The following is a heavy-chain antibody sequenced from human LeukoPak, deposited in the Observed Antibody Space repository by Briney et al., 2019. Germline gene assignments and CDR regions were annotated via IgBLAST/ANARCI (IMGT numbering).Heavy chain of an antibody. J-gene: IGHJ6*03. CDR2: IYYSGST. V-gene: IGHV4-39*07. CDR3: ASLSGSYPYYYYYMDV. Sequence: SETLSLTCTVSGGSISSSSYYWGWIRQPPGKGLEWIGSIYYSGSTYYNPSLKSRVTISVDTSKNQFSLKVTSVTAADTAVYYCASLSGSYPYYYYYMDVWGKGTTVTISS. CDR1: GGSISSSSYY. D-gene: IGHD1-26*01.